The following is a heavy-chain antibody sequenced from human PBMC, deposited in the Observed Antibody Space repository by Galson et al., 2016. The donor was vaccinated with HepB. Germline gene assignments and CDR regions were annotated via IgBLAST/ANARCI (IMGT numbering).Heavy chain of an antibody. CDR1: GFTLSNYW. CDR3: VRDGAGAQPYDS. D-gene: IGHD1-26*01. V-gene: IGHV3-74*01. CDR2: INPDGSNI. Sequence: SLRLSCAASGFTLSNYWMNWVHQVPGKGLMWVSHINPDGSNIAYADSVRGRFTISRDNSKNTLYLHMNSLTAEDTAVYYCVRDGAGAQPYDSWGQGTLVTVSS. J-gene: IGHJ4*02.